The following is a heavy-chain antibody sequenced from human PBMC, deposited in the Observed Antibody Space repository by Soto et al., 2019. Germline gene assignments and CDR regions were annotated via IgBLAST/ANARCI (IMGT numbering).Heavy chain of an antibody. J-gene: IGHJ3*02. V-gene: IGHV3-23*01. CDR1: GFTFSSYA. CDR3: AKDSNYYASGSYYPDAFDI. D-gene: IGHD3-10*01. Sequence: EVQLLESGGGLVQPGGSLRLSCAASGFTFSSYAMSWVRQSPGKGLEWVSAISGSGGSTYYADSVKGRFTISRDKSKHTLYLQMNSLRAEDTAVYYCAKDSNYYASGSYYPDAFDIWGQGTMVTVSS. CDR2: ISGSGGST.